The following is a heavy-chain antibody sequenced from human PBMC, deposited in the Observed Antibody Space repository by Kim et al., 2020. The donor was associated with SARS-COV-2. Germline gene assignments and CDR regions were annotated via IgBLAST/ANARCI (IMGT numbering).Heavy chain of an antibody. J-gene: IGHJ3*01. CDR2: IDSDGTIT. CDR3: IRDKIQPGDL. V-gene: IGHV3-74*01. Sequence: GGSLRLSCAASGFAFSPFWMHWVRQGPGQGLMWVSQIDSDGTITTYADVVLGRFTISRDNSKNTLYLQMSSLRVEDTAMYYCIRDKIQPGDLWGQGVMVTVPS. CDR1: GFAFSPFW.